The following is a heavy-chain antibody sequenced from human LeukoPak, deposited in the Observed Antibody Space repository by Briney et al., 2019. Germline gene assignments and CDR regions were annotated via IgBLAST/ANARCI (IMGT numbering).Heavy chain of an antibody. CDR3: DQVRVQQLAGPVDY. CDR1: GFTFSSYA. J-gene: IGHJ4*02. D-gene: IGHD6-13*01. CDR2: ISGSGGSA. Sequence: GGSLRLSCAASGFTFSSYAMSWVRQAPGKGLEWVSAISGSGGSAYYADSVKGRFTISRDNSKNTLYLQMNSLRAEDTAVYYCDQVRVQQLAGPVDYWGQGTLVTVSS. V-gene: IGHV3-23*01.